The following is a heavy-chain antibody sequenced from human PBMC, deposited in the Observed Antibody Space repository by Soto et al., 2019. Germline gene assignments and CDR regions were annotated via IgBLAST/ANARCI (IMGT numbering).Heavy chain of an antibody. D-gene: IGHD2-2*01. CDR2: INPNSGGT. V-gene: IGHV1-2*02. Sequence: QVQLVQSGAEVTKPGASVKVSCKASGYTFTDYYMHWVRQAHGQGLAWLGWINPNSGGTNFAQNFKGRVTMTRDTSLSTAYMDLSRLKSADTAVYYCASSVVPYATRDGWHYFHYWGQGTLVTVSS. CDR3: ASSVVPYATRDGWHYFHY. J-gene: IGHJ4*02. CDR1: GYTFTDYY.